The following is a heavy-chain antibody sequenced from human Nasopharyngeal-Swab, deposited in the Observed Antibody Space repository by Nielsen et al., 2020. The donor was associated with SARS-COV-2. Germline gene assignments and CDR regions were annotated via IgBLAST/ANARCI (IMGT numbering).Heavy chain of an antibody. CDR1: GFTFSSHA. D-gene: IGHD6-13*01. CDR2: LIENGVDK. CDR3: ARPLSRDSTWTTEANWFDP. V-gene: IGHV3-23*01. Sequence: GESLKISCVASGFTFSSHAMSWVRQAPGKGLEWVSGLIENGVDKYYAESVKGRFTVSRDNSKNTLYLQMNSLRAEDTALYHCARPLSRDSTWTTEANWFDPWGQGTLVTVSS. J-gene: IGHJ5*02.